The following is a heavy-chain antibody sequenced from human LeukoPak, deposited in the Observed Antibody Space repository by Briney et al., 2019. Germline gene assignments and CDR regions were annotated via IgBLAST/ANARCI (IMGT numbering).Heavy chain of an antibody. CDR1: GYTFTSYY. J-gene: IGHJ4*02. Sequence: ASVKVSCKASGYTFTSYYMHWMRQAPGQGLEWMGIINPSGGSTSYAQKFQGRVTMTRDTSTSTVYMELSSLRSEDTAVYYCARALTYSRVVPAATTFGGVQPPGYWGQGTLVTVSS. D-gene: IGHD2-2*01. CDR2: INPSGGST. CDR3: ARALTYSRVVPAATTFGGVQPPGY. V-gene: IGHV1-46*01.